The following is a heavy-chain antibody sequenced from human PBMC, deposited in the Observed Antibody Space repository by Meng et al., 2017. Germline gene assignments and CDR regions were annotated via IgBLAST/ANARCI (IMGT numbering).Heavy chain of an antibody. Sequence: LAQGLLKPPDTLSLTCAVDGGYMMRSNWWSWVRQSQGKGLEGIGEIYHSGSTNYNPSLKSRVTISVNKSKNQFSLKLSSVTAADTAVYYCARGTDYGDYYFDYWGQGTLVTVSS. D-gene: IGHD4-17*01. CDR3: ARGTDYGDYYFDY. J-gene: IGHJ4*02. V-gene: IGHV4-4*03. CDR1: GGYMMRSNW. CDR2: IYHSGST.